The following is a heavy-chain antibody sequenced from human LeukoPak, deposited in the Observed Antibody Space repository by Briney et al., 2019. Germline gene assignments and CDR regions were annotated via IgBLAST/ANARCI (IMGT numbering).Heavy chain of an antibody. V-gene: IGHV1-2*02. CDR3: AKDGGFYGENFDY. CDR1: GYTFAAYY. Sequence: ASVKVSCKASGYTFAAYYLHWVRQAPGQGLEWMGWINPISGGTNYAQKFQGRVTVTRDTSITTAYMELSSLRSDDTAVYYCAKDGGFYGENFDYWGQGTLVTVSP. J-gene: IGHJ4*02. CDR2: INPISGGT. D-gene: IGHD4-17*01.